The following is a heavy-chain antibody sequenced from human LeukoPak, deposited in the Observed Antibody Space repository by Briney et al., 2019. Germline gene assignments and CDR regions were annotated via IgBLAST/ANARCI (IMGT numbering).Heavy chain of an antibody. CDR2: ITGDDST. V-gene: IGHV3-23*01. D-gene: IGHD3-3*01. CDR3: AKGHYDFRDY. CDR1: GFTFGTFA. Sequence: GGSLRLSCAASGFTFGTFAFSWVRHAPGKGLEWVSSITGDDSTYYADSVRGRFTISRDNYSNTLYLQMNSLRAEDTALYYCAKGHYDFRDYWGQGTLVRVPS. J-gene: IGHJ4*02.